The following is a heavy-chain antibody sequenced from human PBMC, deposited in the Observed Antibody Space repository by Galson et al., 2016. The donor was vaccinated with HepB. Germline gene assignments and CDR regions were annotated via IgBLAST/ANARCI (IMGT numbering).Heavy chain of an antibody. CDR1: GFTVSSTY. J-gene: IGHJ6*02. V-gene: IGHV3-53*01. D-gene: IGHD4-11*01. CDR3: AREGSADCSNCDHWNYGMDV. CDR2: IFSGGST. Sequence: SLRLSCAASGFTVSSTYMSWVRQAPGKRLEWISVIFSGGSTYYADSVKGRFTISRDNSKNTVYLEMNSLRAEDTAVYYCAREGSADCSNCDHWNYGMDVWCQGTTVTVSS.